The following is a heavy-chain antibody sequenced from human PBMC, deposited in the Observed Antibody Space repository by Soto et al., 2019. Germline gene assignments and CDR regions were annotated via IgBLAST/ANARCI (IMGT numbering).Heavy chain of an antibody. Sequence: ASVKVSCKASGGTFSSYAISWVRQAPGQGLEWMGGIIPIFGTANYAQKFQGRVTITADESTSTAYMELSSLRSEDTAVYYCARSEWELLDYYYYYGMDVWGQGTTVTVSS. CDR3: ARSEWELLDYYYYYGMDV. D-gene: IGHD1-26*01. V-gene: IGHV1-69*13. CDR2: IIPIFGTA. J-gene: IGHJ6*02. CDR1: GGTFSSYA.